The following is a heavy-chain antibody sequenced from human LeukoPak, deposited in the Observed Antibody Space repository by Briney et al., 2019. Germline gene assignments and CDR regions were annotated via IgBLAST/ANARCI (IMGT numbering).Heavy chain of an antibody. J-gene: IGHJ6*02. D-gene: IGHD2-2*02. CDR2: INTNTGNP. CDR1: GYTFTVYF. CDR3: ARDVVYCSSTSCYIYYYGMDV. Sequence: ASMKVSCKASGYTFTVYFIHWVRQAPGQGLEWMGWINTNTGNPTYAQGFTGRFVFSLDTSVSTAYLQISSLKAEDTAVYYCARDVVYCSSTSCYIYYYGMDVWGQGTTVTVSS. V-gene: IGHV7-4-1*02.